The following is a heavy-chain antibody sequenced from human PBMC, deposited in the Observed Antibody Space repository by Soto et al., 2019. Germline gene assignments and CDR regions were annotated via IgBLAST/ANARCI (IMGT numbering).Heavy chain of an antibody. Sequence: SETLSLTCAVSGGSISSGGYSWSWIRQPPGKGLEWIGYIYHSGSTYYNPSLKSRVTISVDRSKNQFSLKLSSVTAADTAVYYCARAVVRGVIRIYWYFDLWGRGTLVTVS. J-gene: IGHJ2*01. CDR2: IYHSGST. CDR1: GGSISSGGYS. D-gene: IGHD3-10*01. V-gene: IGHV4-30-2*01. CDR3: ARAVVRGVIRIYWYFDL.